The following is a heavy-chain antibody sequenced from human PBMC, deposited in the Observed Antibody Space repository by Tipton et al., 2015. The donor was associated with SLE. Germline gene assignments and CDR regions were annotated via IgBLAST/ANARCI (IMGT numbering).Heavy chain of an antibody. CDR3: ARGSFWSGPEYYYHAMDV. CDR2: IYYSGRT. D-gene: IGHD3-3*01. CDR1: GGSINAYH. V-gene: IGHV4-59*01. Sequence: TLSLTCTVSGGSINAYHWSWIRQPPGKGLEWIGYIYYSGRTSYNPSLGSRVTLSVDTSKNQFSLKLSSVIAADTAVYYCARGSFWSGPEYYYHAMDVWGQGTTVTVSS. J-gene: IGHJ6*02.